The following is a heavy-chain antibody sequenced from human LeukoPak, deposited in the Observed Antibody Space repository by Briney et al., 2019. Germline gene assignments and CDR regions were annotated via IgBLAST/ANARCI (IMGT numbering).Heavy chain of an antibody. CDR1: GFTFSNAW. J-gene: IGHJ4*02. D-gene: IGHD6-19*01. Sequence: GGSLRLSCAASGFTFSNAWMSWVRQAPGKGLEWVGRIKSKTDGGTTDYAAPVKGRFTISRDDSKNTLYLQMNSLKTEDTAVYYCTTRGIAVAGRVDYWGQGTLVTVSS. V-gene: IGHV3-15*01. CDR3: TTRGIAVAGRVDY. CDR2: IKSKTDGGTT.